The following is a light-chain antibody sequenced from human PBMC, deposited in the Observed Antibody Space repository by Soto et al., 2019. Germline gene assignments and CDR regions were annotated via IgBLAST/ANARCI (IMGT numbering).Light chain of an antibody. CDR3: EPYNYWPPWT. CDR1: QSVSSN. J-gene: IGKJ1*01. Sequence: EIVMTQSPATLSVSPGERATLSCRASQSVSSNLAWYQQKPGQALSLLIYGASTRATGIPARFSVSGSLTEFTLTITGLQSEDCAVYGGEPYNYWPPWTFGQVAKVEIK. CDR2: GAS. V-gene: IGKV3-15*01.